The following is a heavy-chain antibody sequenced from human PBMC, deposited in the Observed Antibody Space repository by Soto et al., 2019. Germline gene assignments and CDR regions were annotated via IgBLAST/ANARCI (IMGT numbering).Heavy chain of an antibody. CDR3: ARDRDNSPTYYFYY. J-gene: IGHJ4*02. V-gene: IGHV3-30-3*01. Sequence: QVQLVESGGGVVHPGRSLRLSCEASGFTFSDYAMHWVRQAPGKGLEWVAVISYDGTKKYYADSVKGRFTIFTDNSKNPPLLQMHSPRPEDTAVYYWARDRDNSPTYYFYYWGQGTLVTVSS. CDR2: ISYDGTKK. D-gene: IGHD1-20*01. CDR1: GFTFSDYA.